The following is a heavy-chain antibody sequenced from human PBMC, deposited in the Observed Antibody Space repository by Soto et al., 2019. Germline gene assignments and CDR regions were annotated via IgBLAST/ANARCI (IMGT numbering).Heavy chain of an antibody. CDR3: ARELALWFGQASGY. J-gene: IGHJ4*02. CDR1: GFTFSSYS. CDR2: ISSSSSYI. V-gene: IGHV3-21*01. Sequence: GGSLRLSCAASGFTFSSYSMNWVRQAPGKGLEWVSSISSSSSYIYYADSVKGRFTISRDNAKNSLYLQMNSLRAEDTAVYYCARELALWFGQASGYWGQGTLVTVSS. D-gene: IGHD3-10*01.